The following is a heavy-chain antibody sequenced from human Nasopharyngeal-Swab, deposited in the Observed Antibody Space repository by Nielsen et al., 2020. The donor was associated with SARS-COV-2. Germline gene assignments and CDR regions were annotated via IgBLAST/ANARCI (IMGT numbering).Heavy chain of an antibody. CDR1: GFTFADYT. CDR2: ISWDGGST. Sequence: GGSLRLSCAASGFTFADYTMHWVRQAPGKGLEWVSLISWDGGSTYYADSVKGRFTISRDNSKNSLYLQMNSLRTEDTALYYCAKASISSGWDWGQGTLVTVSS. CDR3: AKASISSGWD. V-gene: IGHV3-43*01. D-gene: IGHD6-19*01. J-gene: IGHJ4*02.